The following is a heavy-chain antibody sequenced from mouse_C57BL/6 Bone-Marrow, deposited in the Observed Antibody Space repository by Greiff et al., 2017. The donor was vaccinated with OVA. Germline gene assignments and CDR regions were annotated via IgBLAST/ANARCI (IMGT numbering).Heavy chain of an antibody. D-gene: IGHD4-1*01. J-gene: IGHJ4*01. Sequence: QVQLQQPGAELVRPGTSVKVSCKASGYAFTNYLIEWVKQRPGQGLEWIGVINPGSGGTNYNEKFKGKATLTADKSSSTAYMQLSSLTSEDSAVYFCARYWDRYAMDYWGQGTSVTVSS. CDR2: INPGSGGT. V-gene: IGHV1-54*01. CDR3: ARYWDRYAMDY. CDR1: GYAFTNYL.